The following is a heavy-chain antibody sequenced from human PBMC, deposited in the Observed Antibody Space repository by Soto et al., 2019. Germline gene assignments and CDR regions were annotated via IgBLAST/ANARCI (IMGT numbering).Heavy chain of an antibody. D-gene: IGHD3-16*01. V-gene: IGHV2-5*02. CDR3: AHIPNYYQYDWFDP. J-gene: IGHJ5*02. CDR2: IYWDDDK. CDR1: GFSLTTRGVG. Sequence: QITLKESGPTLVKPTQTLTLTCTFSGFSLTTRGVGVGWIRQPPGKALECLALIYWDDDKRYSPSLPSRLSITKDTSQTQVVLTMTNVDPVDTATYYCAHIPNYYQYDWFDPWGQGTLVSVSS.